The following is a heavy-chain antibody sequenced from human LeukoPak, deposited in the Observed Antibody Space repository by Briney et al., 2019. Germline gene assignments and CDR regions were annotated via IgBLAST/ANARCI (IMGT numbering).Heavy chain of an antibody. CDR1: GGNFNNYD. CDR3: ARGWDSSGQIPFFY. CDR2: IIPIFGTA. Sequence: SVKVSCKASGGNFNNYDISWVRQAPRQGLEWMGGIIPIFGTANYAQKFQGRVTITADASTSTAYMELSSLRSEDTAVYYCARGWDSSGQIPFFYWGQGTLVTVSS. J-gene: IGHJ4*02. D-gene: IGHD3-22*01. V-gene: IGHV1-69*13.